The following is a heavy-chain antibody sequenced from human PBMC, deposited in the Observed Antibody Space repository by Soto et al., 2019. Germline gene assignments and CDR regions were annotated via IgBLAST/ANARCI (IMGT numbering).Heavy chain of an antibody. CDR2: INPNSGGT. CDR3: ARGRAGDGCNYWFDP. Sequence: ASVKVSCKASGYTFTGYYMHWVRQAPGQGLEWMGWINPNSGGTNYAQKFQGWVTMTRDTSISTAYMELSRLRTDDTAVYYCARGRAGDGCNYWFDPWGQGTLVTVSS. CDR1: GYTFTGYY. D-gene: IGHD3-16*01. V-gene: IGHV1-2*04. J-gene: IGHJ5*02.